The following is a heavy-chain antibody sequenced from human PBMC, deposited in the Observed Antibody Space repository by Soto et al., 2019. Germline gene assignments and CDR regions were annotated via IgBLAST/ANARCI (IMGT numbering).Heavy chain of an antibody. CDR3: ARSYQLLLGWFDP. D-gene: IGHD2-2*01. J-gene: IGHJ5*02. Sequence: KTSETLSLTCIVSGGSISSSIYYWGWIRHPPGKGLEWIGSIYYSGSTYYNPSLKSRVTISVDTSKNQFSLKVNSVSAADTAVYYCARSYQLLLGWFDPWGQGTLVTVSS. V-gene: IGHV4-39*01. CDR1: GGSISSSIYY. CDR2: IYYSGST.